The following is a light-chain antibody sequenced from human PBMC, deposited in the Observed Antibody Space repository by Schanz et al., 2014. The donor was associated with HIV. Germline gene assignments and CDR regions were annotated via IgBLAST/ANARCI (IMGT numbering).Light chain of an antibody. Sequence: DIQMTQSPSSLSASVGDRVTLTCRASQSISSNLNWYQQKPGKAPKLLISAASSLQSGVPLRFTGSGSGTEFALTISSLQPDDFATYYCQQYTPYSHTFGQGTTLEI. CDR1: QSISSN. V-gene: IGKV1-39*01. J-gene: IGKJ2*01. CDR2: AAS. CDR3: QQYTPYSHT.